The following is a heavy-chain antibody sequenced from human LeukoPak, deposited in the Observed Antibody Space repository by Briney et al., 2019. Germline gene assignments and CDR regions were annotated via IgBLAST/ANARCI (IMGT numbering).Heavy chain of an antibody. Sequence: ASVKVSCKASGYTFTSYGISWVRQAPGQGLEWMGWMNPNSGNTGYAQKFQGRVTMTRNTSISTAYMELSSLRSEDTAVYYCARGDSGSYDYWGQGTLVTVSS. D-gene: IGHD1-26*01. CDR2: MNPNSGNT. V-gene: IGHV1-8*02. J-gene: IGHJ4*02. CDR3: ARGDSGSYDY. CDR1: GYTFTSYG.